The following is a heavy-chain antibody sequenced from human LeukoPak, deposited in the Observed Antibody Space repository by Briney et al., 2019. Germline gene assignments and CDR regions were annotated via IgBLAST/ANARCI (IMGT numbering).Heavy chain of an antibody. CDR2: IYYSGST. CDR3: ARDFRGYYDSSGYFRLRVFDY. D-gene: IGHD3-22*01. Sequence: SETLSLTCTASGGSISSYYWSWIRQPPGKGLEWIGYIYYSGSTNYNPSLKSRVTISVDTSKNQFSLKLSSVTAADTAVYYCARDFRGYYDSSGYFRLRVFDYWGQGTLVTVSS. J-gene: IGHJ4*02. V-gene: IGHV4-59*01. CDR1: GGSISSYY.